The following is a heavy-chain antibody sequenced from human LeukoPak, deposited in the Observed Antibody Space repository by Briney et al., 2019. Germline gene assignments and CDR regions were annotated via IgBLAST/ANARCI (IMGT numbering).Heavy chain of an antibody. J-gene: IGHJ4*02. CDR2: INSDGSSI. CDR1: GFTFSSYW. CDR3: ARVAAGERNYYIDY. Sequence: PGGSLRLSCAASGFTFSSYWMHWVRQAPGKGLVWVSRINSDGSSIIYADSVKGRFTISRDNAKNTLYLQMNSLRAEDTAVYYCARVAAGERNYYIDYWGQGNLVTVSS. V-gene: IGHV3-74*01. D-gene: IGHD3-10*01.